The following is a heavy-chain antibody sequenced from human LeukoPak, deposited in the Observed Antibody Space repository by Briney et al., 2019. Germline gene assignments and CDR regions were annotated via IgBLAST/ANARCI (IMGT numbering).Heavy chain of an antibody. CDR3: ARADSGYYYGMDV. D-gene: IGHD1-26*01. Sequence: GGSLRLSCAASGFTFSSYSMNWVRQAPGKGLEWVSYISSSSSTIYYADSVKGRFTISRDNAKNSLYLQMNSLRAEDTAVYYCARADSGYYYGMDVWGQGTTVTVSS. CDR2: ISSSSSTI. CDR1: GFTFSSYS. V-gene: IGHV3-48*04. J-gene: IGHJ6*02.